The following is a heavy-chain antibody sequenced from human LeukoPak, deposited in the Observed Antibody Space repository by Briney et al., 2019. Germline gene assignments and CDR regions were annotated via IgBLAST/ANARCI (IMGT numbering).Heavy chain of an antibody. Sequence: PGGSLRLSCAASGFTFSNYNMNCVRQAQGKGLEWVSSISTSSAYIYYGDSVKGRFTISRDNAKHSVYLQMNSLRAEDTAVYYCARPPSFHYDTTGPDYWGQGTLVTVSS. CDR1: GFTFSNYN. V-gene: IGHV3-21*01. CDR3: ARPPSFHYDTTGPDY. J-gene: IGHJ4*02. D-gene: IGHD3-22*01. CDR2: ISTSSAYI.